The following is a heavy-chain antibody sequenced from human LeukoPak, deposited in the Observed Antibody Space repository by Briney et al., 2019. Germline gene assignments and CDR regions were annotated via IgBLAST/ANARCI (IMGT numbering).Heavy chain of an antibody. Sequence: GGSLRLSCAASGFTFSSYAMSWVRQAXXXXLEWVSAISGSGXSTYYADSVKGRFTISRDNSKNTLYLQMNSLRAEDTAVYYCAKENTIYGHYYDSSGYSPLGYWGQGTLVTVSS. CDR2: ISGSGXST. D-gene: IGHD3-22*01. V-gene: IGHV3-23*01. CDR3: AKENTIYGHYYDSSGYSPLGY. CDR1: GFTFSSYA. J-gene: IGHJ4*02.